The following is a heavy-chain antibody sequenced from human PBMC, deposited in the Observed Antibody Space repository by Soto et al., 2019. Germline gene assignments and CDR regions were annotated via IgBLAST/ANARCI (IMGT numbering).Heavy chain of an antibody. CDR2: IGESGTPT. CDR3: ASYIPGVRYYGMDV. Sequence: GGSLRLSCAASGFIFSSYAMKWVRQAPGKGLEWVSLIGESGTPTYYADSVKGRFTISRDNSGNTLFLEMYSLRAEDTAVYYCASYIPGVRYYGMDVWGQGTTVTVSS. V-gene: IGHV3-23*01. J-gene: IGHJ6*02. CDR1: GFIFSSYA. D-gene: IGHD2-2*01.